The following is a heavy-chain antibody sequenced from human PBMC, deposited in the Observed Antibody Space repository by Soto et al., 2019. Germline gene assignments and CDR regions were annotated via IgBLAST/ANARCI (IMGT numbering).Heavy chain of an antibody. D-gene: IGHD3-16*01. V-gene: IGHV4-34*01. CDR3: ARDQQSLFTLGGARQAFDI. Sequence: SETLSLTCAVYGGSFSGYYWSWIRQPPGKGLEWIGEINHSGSTNYNPSLKSRVTISVDTSKNQFSLRLSSVTAADTAVYYCARDQQSLFTLGGARQAFDIWGQGTMVTVSS. CDR1: GGSFSGYY. CDR2: INHSGST. J-gene: IGHJ3*02.